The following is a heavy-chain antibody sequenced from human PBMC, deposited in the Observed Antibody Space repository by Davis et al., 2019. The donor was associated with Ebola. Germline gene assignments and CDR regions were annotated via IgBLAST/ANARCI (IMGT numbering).Heavy chain of an antibody. CDR3: ARDRPLDFFFGDYYGMDV. Sequence: GESLKISCAASGFTFSSYGMHWVRQAPGKGLEWVAFIRYDGSNKYYADSVKGRFTISRDNAKNSLYLQMNSLRAEDTAAYYCARDRPLDFFFGDYYGMDVWGQGTTVTVSS. J-gene: IGHJ6*02. CDR2: IRYDGSNK. D-gene: IGHD3-16*01. V-gene: IGHV3-30*02. CDR1: GFTFSSYG.